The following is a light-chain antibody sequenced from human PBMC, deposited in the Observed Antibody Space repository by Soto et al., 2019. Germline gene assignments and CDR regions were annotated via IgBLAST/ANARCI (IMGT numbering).Light chain of an antibody. CDR2: WAS. V-gene: IGKV4-1*01. CDR1: QSVLYSSNNKNY. Sequence: DIVMTQSPDSLAVSLGERATINCKSSQSVLYSSNNKNYLAWYQQKPGQPPKLLIYWASTRESGVPDRFSGSGSGTDFTLTITSLQAEDVAIYYCRQYYTIDTFGQGTRLEIK. CDR3: RQYYTIDT. J-gene: IGKJ5*01.